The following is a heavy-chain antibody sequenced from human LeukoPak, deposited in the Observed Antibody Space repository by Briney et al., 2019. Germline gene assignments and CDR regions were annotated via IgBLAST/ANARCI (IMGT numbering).Heavy chain of an antibody. CDR2: IYYSGST. Sequence: SETLSLTCTVSGGSISSHYWSWIRQPPGKGLGWIGYIYYSGSTNYNPSLKSRVTISVDTSKNQFSLKLSSVTAADTAVYYCARVLKYSSSFQDAFDIWGQGTMVTVSS. J-gene: IGHJ3*02. V-gene: IGHV4-59*11. D-gene: IGHD6-6*01. CDR1: GGSISSHY. CDR3: ARVLKYSSSFQDAFDI.